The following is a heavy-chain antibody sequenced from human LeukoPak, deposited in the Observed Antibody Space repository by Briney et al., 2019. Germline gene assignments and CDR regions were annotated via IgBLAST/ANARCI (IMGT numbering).Heavy chain of an antibody. J-gene: IGHJ6*03. Sequence: PSETLSLTCAVSGGSISSSNWWSWVRQPPGKGLEWIGEIYHSGSTNYNPSLKSRVTISEDTSKNQFSLKLSSVTAADTAMYYCARASWLPQTRNYYYMDVWGKGTTVTISS. CDR2: IYHSGST. CDR3: ARASWLPQTRNYYYMDV. D-gene: IGHD5-12*01. CDR1: GGSISSSNW. V-gene: IGHV4-4*02.